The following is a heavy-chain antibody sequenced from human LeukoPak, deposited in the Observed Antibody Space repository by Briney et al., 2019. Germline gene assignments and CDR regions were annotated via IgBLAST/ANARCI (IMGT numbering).Heavy chain of an antibody. Sequence: KPGGSLRLSCTASGFTFSNAWMSWVRQAPGKGLEWVGRIKSQFDGGTTDYIAPVKDRFTISRDDSKDRLYLQMNSLKTEDTAVYYCARTYSSSPIFDYWGQGTLVTVSS. J-gene: IGHJ4*02. V-gene: IGHV3-15*01. CDR2: IKSQFDGGTT. D-gene: IGHD6-6*01. CDR3: ARTYSSSPIFDY. CDR1: GFTFSNAW.